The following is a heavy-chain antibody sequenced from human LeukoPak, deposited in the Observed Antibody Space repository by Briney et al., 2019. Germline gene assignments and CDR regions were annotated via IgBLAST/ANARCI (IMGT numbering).Heavy chain of an antibody. D-gene: IGHD6-19*01. CDR2: IKSKTDGGTT. CDR1: GFTFSNAW. CDR3: AKDSTVAGFDY. Sequence: GGSLRLSCAASGFTFSNAWMSWVRQAPGKGLEWVGRIKSKTDGGTTDYAAPVKGRFTISRDDSKNTLYLQMNSLRAEDTAVYYCAKDSTVAGFDYWGQGTLVTVSS. V-gene: IGHV3-15*01. J-gene: IGHJ4*02.